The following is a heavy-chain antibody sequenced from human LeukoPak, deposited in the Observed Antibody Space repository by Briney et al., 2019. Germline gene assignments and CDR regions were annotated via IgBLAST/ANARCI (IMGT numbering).Heavy chain of an antibody. Sequence: GGSLRLSCAASGFTFSSYWMHWVRQAPGKGLVWVSRINSDGSSTSYADSVKGQFTISRDNAKNTLYLQMNSLRAEDTAVYYCARARGDSSSWYYYYYMDVWGKGTTVTISS. J-gene: IGHJ6*03. V-gene: IGHV3-74*01. CDR3: ARARGDSSSWYYYYYMDV. CDR1: GFTFSSYW. D-gene: IGHD6-13*01. CDR2: INSDGSST.